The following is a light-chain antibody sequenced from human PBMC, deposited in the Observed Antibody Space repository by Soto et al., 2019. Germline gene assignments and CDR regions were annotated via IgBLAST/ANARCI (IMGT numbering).Light chain of an antibody. V-gene: IGKV1-5*03. CDR2: KTS. CDR3: QQYNSYWT. Sequence: DIQMTQSPSTLSASVGDRVTISCRASQSISPWLAWYQQKPGKAPKLLIYKTSSLESGVPSRFSGSGSGTEFTLTISSLQPDDFATYYCQQYNSYWTFGQGTRLEI. CDR1: QSISPW. J-gene: IGKJ5*01.